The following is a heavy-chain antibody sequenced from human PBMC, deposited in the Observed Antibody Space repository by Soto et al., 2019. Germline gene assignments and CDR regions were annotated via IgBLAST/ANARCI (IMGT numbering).Heavy chain of an antibody. CDR3: ASGSVWSFNY. CDR2: INQDGSEK. D-gene: IGHD3-10*01. J-gene: IGHJ4*02. CDR1: AFTFSTNF. V-gene: IGHV3-7*01. Sequence: EVQLVQSGGGLVQPGGSLRLSCAASAFTFSTNFMTWVRQAPGKGLEWVANINQDGSEKYYVDSVKGRFTISRDNAKNSLYLQMNSLRDEDTAVYYCASGSVWSFNYWGQGTLVTVSS.